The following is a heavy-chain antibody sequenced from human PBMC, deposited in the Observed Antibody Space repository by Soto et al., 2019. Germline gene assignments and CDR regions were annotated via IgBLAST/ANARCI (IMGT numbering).Heavy chain of an antibody. CDR2: ISNSSSTI. CDR1: GFTFSSYN. D-gene: IGHD6-6*01. CDR3: ARPEYSSASYGRDV. V-gene: IGHV3-48*02. Sequence: EVQLVESGGGLVQPGGSLRLSCAASGFTFSSYNMNWVRQAPGKGLEWVSYISNSSSTIYYADSVTGRFTISRDNAKNSLYLQMNSLRDEDTALYYCARPEYSSASYGRDVWGQGTTVTVPS. J-gene: IGHJ6*02.